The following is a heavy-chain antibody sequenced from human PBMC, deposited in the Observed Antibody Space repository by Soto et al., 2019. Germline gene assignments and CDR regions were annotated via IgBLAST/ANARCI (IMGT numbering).Heavy chain of an antibody. V-gene: IGHV4-59*12. CDR1: GGSISSYY. Sequence: SETLSLTCTVSGGSISSYYWSWIRQPPGKGLEWIGYIYYSGSTNYNPYLKSRVTISVDTSKNQFSLKLSSVTAADTAVYYCARTYLGDYEYFQHWGQGTLVTVSS. CDR3: ARTYLGDYEYFQH. D-gene: IGHD4-17*01. CDR2: IYYSGST. J-gene: IGHJ1*01.